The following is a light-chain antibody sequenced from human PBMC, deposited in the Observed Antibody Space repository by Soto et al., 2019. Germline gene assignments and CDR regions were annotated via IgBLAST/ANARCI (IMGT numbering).Light chain of an antibody. CDR1: QSVTSTY. Sequence: EIVLTQSPGTLSLSPGERATLSCRASQSVTSTYLAWYQQKPGQAPRLLIYGASSRATGIPDSFSGSCSGPDFPLTTSRLGPEDFAVYYCQQYGRSQRTFGQGTKVEI. J-gene: IGKJ1*01. V-gene: IGKV3-20*01. CDR2: GAS. CDR3: QQYGRSQRT.